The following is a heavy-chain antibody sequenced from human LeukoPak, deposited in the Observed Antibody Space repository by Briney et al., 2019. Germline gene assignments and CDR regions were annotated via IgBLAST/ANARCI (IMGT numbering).Heavy chain of an antibody. V-gene: IGHV1-2*04. CDR3: ARGSSSWSHGWFDP. J-gene: IGHJ5*02. Sequence: ASVKVSCKASGYTFTGYYMHWVRQAPGQGLEWMGWINPNSGGTNYAQKFQGWVTMTRDTSISTAYMELSRLRSDDTAVYYCARGSSSWSHGWFDPWGQGTLVTVSS. CDR2: INPNSGGT. D-gene: IGHD6-13*01. CDR1: GYTFTGYY.